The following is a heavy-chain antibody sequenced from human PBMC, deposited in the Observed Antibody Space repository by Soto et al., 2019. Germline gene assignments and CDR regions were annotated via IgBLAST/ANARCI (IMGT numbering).Heavy chain of an antibody. CDR1: GFSLSTSGLV. D-gene: IGHD6-19*01. CDR3: AHRPSGWYLFDY. CDR2: IYWNDDK. Sequence: QITLKESGPTLVRPTQTLTLTCTFSGFSLSTSGLVVGWLRQPPGKALEWLALIYWNDDKRYSPSLKARLTITKDTSKNQVVLTMTNMDPVDTATYYCAHRPSGWYLFDYWGQGTLVTVSS. J-gene: IGHJ4*02. V-gene: IGHV2-5*01.